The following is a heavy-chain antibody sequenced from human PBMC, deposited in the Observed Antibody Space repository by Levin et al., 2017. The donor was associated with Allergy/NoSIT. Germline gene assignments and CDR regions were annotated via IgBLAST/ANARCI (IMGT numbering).Heavy chain of an antibody. J-gene: IGHJ6*02. V-gene: IGHV1-69*01. D-gene: IGHD6-6*01. Sequence: KISCKASGGTFSSYAISWVRQAPGQGLEWMGGIIPIFGTANYAQKFQGRVTITADESTSTAYMELSSLRSEDTAVYYCARVGKAARPPYYYYGMDGWGQGTTVTVSS. CDR2: IIPIFGTA. CDR1: GGTFSSYA. CDR3: ARVGKAARPPYYYYGMDG.